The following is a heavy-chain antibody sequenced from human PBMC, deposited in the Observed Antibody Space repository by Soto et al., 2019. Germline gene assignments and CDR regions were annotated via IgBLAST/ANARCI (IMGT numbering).Heavy chain of an antibody. V-gene: IGHV3-33*01. J-gene: IGHJ4*02. D-gene: IGHD2-8*01. Sequence: QVQLVESGGGVVQPGRSLRLSCAASGFTFSSYAMHWVRQAPGKGLEWVAVIYYDGSNKYYIDSVKGRFTISRDNSKNTLYLHMNSLSAEDTAVYYCARPFCSNGVCYYYFDYWGKGTLVTVSS. CDR3: ARPFCSNGVCYYYFDY. CDR1: GFTFSSYA. CDR2: IYYDGSNK.